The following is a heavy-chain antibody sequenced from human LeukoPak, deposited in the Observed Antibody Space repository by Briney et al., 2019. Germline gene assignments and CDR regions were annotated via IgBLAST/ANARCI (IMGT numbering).Heavy chain of an antibody. Sequence: PGGSLRLSCAAPGFTFSSYEMNWVRQAPGKGLEWVSYISSSGSTIYYADSVKGRFTISRDNAKNSLYLQMNSPRAEDTAVYYCASFPWWAGSEVSYYYYYMDVWGKGTTVTVSS. V-gene: IGHV3-48*03. CDR1: GFTFSSYE. J-gene: IGHJ6*03. CDR2: ISSSGSTI. CDR3: ASFPWWAGSEVSYYYYYMDV. D-gene: IGHD2-8*02.